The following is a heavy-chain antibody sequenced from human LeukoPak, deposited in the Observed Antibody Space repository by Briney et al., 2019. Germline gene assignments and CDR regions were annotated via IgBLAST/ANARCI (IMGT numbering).Heavy chain of an antibody. J-gene: IGHJ1*01. D-gene: IGHD6-19*01. V-gene: IGHV1-2*02. CDR2: IDPNSGGT. CDR1: GYTFTGYY. CDR3: AVIAVAGTYFQR. Sequence: GASVKVSCKASGYTFTGYYMHWVRQAPGQGLEWMGWIDPNSGGTNYAQKFQGRVTMTRDTSISTAYMELSRLRSDDTAVYYCAVIAVAGTYFQRWGQGTLVTVSS.